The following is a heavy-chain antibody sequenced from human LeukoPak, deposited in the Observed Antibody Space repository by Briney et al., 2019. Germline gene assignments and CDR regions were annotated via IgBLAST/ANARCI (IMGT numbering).Heavy chain of an antibody. Sequence: GGPLRLPCAASGFTFSSYAMHWVRQAPGKGLEWVSAISGSGGSTYYADSVKGRFTISRDNSKNTLYLQMNSLRAEDTAVYYCAKMAITMIVVVITTPFDYWGQGTLVTVSS. V-gene: IGHV3-23*01. CDR1: GFTFSSYA. CDR3: AKMAITMIVVVITTPFDY. D-gene: IGHD3-22*01. CDR2: ISGSGGST. J-gene: IGHJ4*02.